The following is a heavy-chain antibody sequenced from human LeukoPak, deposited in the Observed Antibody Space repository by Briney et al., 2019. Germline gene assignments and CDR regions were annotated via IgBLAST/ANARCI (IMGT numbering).Heavy chain of an antibody. J-gene: IGHJ4*02. Sequence: GASVKVSCKASGYTFTSYYMHWVRQAPGQGLEWMGMINPSGGSTSYAQKFQGRVTMTRDTSTSTVYMELSSLRSEDTAVYYCARDQYYYDSSGYSPGFFDYWGQGTLVTVSS. D-gene: IGHD3-22*01. CDR3: ARDQYYYDSSGYSPGFFDY. CDR2: INPSGGST. CDR1: GYTFTSYY. V-gene: IGHV1-46*01.